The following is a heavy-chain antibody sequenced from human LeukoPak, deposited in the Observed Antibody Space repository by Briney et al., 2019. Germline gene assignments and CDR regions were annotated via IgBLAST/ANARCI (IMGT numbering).Heavy chain of an antibody. Sequence: GASVKVSCKASGYTFTSYGISWVRQAPGQGLEWMGWISAYNGNTNYAQKLQGSVTMTTDTSTSTAYMELRSLRSDDTAVYYCARDTVPWIQLWLRNVWFDPWGQGTLVTVSS. CDR1: GYTFTSYG. CDR3: ARDTVPWIQLWLRNVWFDP. D-gene: IGHD5-18*01. CDR2: ISAYNGNT. V-gene: IGHV1-18*01. J-gene: IGHJ5*02.